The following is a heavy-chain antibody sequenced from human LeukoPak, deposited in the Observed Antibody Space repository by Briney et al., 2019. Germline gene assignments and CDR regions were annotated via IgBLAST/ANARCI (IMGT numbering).Heavy chain of an antibody. CDR2: LNPDSGRT. Sequence: ASVKVSCKPSGYTFNNFDINWVRQATGQGLECLGWLNPDSGRTGYAPKFQGRVTMTRSTSTGTFYMELSSLRSEGTAVYYCARTMVRGVPGFDYWGQGTLVTVSS. J-gene: IGHJ4*02. D-gene: IGHD3-10*01. CDR1: GYTFNNFD. V-gene: IGHV1-8*01. CDR3: ARTMVRGVPGFDY.